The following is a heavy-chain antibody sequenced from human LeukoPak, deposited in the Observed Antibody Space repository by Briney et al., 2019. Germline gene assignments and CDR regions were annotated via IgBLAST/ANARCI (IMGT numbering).Heavy chain of an antibody. V-gene: IGHV3-23*01. CDR2: ISGSGGST. CDR3: AKDISSWYEYYFDY. Sequence: GGSLRLSCVASGFTFNSYAMSWVRQAPGKGLEWVSAISGSGGSTYYADSVKGRFTISRDNSKNTLYLQMNSLRAEDTALYYCAKDISSWYEYYFDYWGQGTLVTVSS. D-gene: IGHD6-13*01. CDR1: GFTFNSYA. J-gene: IGHJ4*02.